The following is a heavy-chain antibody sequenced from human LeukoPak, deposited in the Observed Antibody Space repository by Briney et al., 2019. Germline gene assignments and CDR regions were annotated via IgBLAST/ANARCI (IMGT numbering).Heavy chain of an antibody. CDR1: GGSISSYY. Sequence: ESSETLSLTCTVSGGSISSYYWSWIRQPPGKGLEWIGYIYYSGSTNYNPSLKSRVTISVDTSKNQFSLKLSSVTAADTAVYYCARTYYYDSSGYYYDYYFDYWGQGTLVTVSS. CDR2: IYYSGST. CDR3: ARTYYYDSSGYYYDYYFDY. J-gene: IGHJ4*02. D-gene: IGHD3-22*01. V-gene: IGHV4-59*01.